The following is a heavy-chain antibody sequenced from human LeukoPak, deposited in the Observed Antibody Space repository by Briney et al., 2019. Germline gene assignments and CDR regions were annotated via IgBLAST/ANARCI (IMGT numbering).Heavy chain of an antibody. CDR1: GYTFTSYG. Sequence: ASVKVSCKASGYTFTSYGISWVRQAPGQGLEWMGWISAYNGNTNYAQKLQGRVTMTTDTSTSTAYTELRSLRSDDTAVYYCARGRGQDYYYYMDVWGKGTTVTVSS. CDR3: ARGRGQDYYYYMDV. CDR2: ISAYNGNT. V-gene: IGHV1-18*01. J-gene: IGHJ6*03. D-gene: IGHD3-10*01.